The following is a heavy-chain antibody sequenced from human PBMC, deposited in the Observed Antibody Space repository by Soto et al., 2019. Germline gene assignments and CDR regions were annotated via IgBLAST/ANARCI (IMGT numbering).Heavy chain of an antibody. CDR1: GGSISTYY. J-gene: IGHJ4*02. CDR3: ARQPDFDY. V-gene: IGHV4-59*08. CDR2: IYYSGST. Sequence: SETLSLTYTVSGGSISTYYWSWIRQPPGKGLEWIGYIYYSGSTNYNPSLKSRVTISVDTSKNQFSLKLSSVTAADTAVYYCARQPDFDYWGQGTLVTVSS.